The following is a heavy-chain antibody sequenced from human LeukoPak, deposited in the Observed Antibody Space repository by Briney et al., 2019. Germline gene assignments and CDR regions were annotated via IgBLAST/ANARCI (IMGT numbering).Heavy chain of an antibody. V-gene: IGHV4-59*01. Sequence: SASLSLTCTVSGVSIGTYWRSWVRQPPGKGLEWVGYLRYGGESYSNPSLKGRVTTSLDTSKKQISLKLISVTAADTAIYYCARYGAVAGPNWLNTWGQGTLVTVSS. D-gene: IGHD6-19*01. J-gene: IGHJ5*02. CDR1: GVSIGTYW. CDR3: ARYGAVAGPNWLNT. CDR2: LRYGGES.